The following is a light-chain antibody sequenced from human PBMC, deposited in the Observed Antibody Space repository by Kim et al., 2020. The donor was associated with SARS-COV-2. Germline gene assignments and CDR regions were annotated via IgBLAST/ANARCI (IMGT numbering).Light chain of an antibody. V-gene: IGKV3-15*01. CDR1: QTVNTN. Sequence: VSPGESATLSCRASQTVNTNLAWYQQKPGQAPRLLIYGASTRATGVPARFSGGWSGTDFTLTISSLQSEDFAVYYCQQYNDWPLTFGGGTKVDIK. J-gene: IGKJ4*01. CDR3: QQYNDWPLT. CDR2: GAS.